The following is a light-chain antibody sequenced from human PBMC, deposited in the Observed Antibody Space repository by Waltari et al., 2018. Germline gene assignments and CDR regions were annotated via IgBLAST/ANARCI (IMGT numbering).Light chain of an antibody. CDR1: SSNIGKDY. CDR2: ENK. V-gene: IGLV1-51*02. Sequence: QSVLTQPPSVSAAPGQKVTISCSGSSSNIGKDYVSWYQHLQGTAPKLLSYENKKRPAGIPDRVAGSKSGTSATLGITGRQTGDEADYYCAVWDTSLNPVFGGGTKLTVL. CDR3: AVWDTSLNPV. J-gene: IGLJ2*01.